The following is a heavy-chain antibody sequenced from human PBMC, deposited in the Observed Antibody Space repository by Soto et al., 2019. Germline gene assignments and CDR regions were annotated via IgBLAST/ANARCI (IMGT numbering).Heavy chain of an antibody. V-gene: IGHV4-34*01. CDR2: INHSGST. CDR3: AGGGGSYLFDH. D-gene: IGHD2-15*01. CDR1: GGSFSGYY. Sequence: QVRLQQWGAGLLKPSETLSLTCAVYGGSFSGYYWNWIRQPPGKGLEWIGEINHSGSTNYNPSLKSRVTISVDTSKNQFSLKLSSVTAADTAVYYCAGGGGSYLFDHWGQGTLVTVSS. J-gene: IGHJ4*02.